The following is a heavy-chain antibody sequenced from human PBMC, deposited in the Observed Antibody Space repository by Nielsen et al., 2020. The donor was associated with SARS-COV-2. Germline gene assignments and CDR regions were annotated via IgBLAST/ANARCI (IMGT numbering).Heavy chain of an antibody. CDR1: GFTFSSYD. Sequence: GGSLRLSCAASGFTFSSYDMHWVRQATGKGLEWVSGIGTSADTYYPDSVKGRFTISRDDAKSSLYLQMNSLSAGDTAVYYCARARLCSSTTCFVGGDFDYWGQGTLVTVSS. D-gene: IGHD2-2*01. V-gene: IGHV3-13*04. CDR2: IGTSADT. CDR3: ARARLCSSTTCFVGGDFDY. J-gene: IGHJ4*02.